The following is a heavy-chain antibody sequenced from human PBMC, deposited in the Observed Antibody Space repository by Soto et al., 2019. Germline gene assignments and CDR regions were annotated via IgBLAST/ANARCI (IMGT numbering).Heavy chain of an antibody. CDR3: ASYRGALYFES. CDR1: ERYMISQY. V-gene: IGHV4-59*11. J-gene: IGHJ4*02. Sequence: SETQSHTYTVSERYMISQYGSWIRQSQNKGLEWLGYVFYGGTDYNPALGGRVSMSVETSKSQFSLKLPSVTVAATAVYYCASYRGALYFESWGPGILVTVSS. D-gene: IGHD3-16*01. CDR2: VFYGGT.